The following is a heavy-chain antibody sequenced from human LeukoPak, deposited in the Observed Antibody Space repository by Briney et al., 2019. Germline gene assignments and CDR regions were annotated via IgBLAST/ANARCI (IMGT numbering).Heavy chain of an antibody. CDR1: GYTFTSYG. CDR3: ARARFPRYYYDSSGYGKFDY. J-gene: IGHJ4*02. Sequence: ASVKLSCKASGYTFTSYGISWVPQAPGQGLEWMGWISAYNGNTNYTQKLQGRVTMTTDTSTSTAYMELRSLRSDDTAVYYCARARFPRYYYDSSGYGKFDYWGQGTLDTVSS. D-gene: IGHD3-22*01. CDR2: ISAYNGNT. V-gene: IGHV1-18*01.